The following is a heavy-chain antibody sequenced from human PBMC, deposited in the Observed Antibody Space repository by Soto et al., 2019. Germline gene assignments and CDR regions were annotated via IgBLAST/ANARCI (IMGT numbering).Heavy chain of an antibody. V-gene: IGHV4-31*03. D-gene: IGHD3-3*01. Sequence: TSETLSLTCTVSGGSISSGGYYWSWIRQHPGKGLEWIGYIYYSGSTYYNPSLKSRVTISVDTSKNQFSLKLSSVTAADTAVYYCARELTGGLRFLGVGMDVWGQGTTVTVSS. CDR2: IYYSGST. CDR3: ARELTGGLRFLGVGMDV. J-gene: IGHJ6*02. CDR1: GGSISSGGYY.